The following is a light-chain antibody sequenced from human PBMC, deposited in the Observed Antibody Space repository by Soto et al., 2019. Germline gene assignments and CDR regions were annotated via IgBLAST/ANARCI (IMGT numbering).Light chain of an antibody. Sequence: EVVLTQSPGTLSLSPGERATLSCRASQSVSSNYLAWYQQKPGQAPRLLIYGASSRATGIPDRFNGSGSGTDFTLTISRLEPEDCVVYYCQHYGSSLWTFGQGTKVEIK. CDR3: QHYGSSLWT. V-gene: IGKV3-20*01. CDR1: QSVSSNY. CDR2: GAS. J-gene: IGKJ1*01.